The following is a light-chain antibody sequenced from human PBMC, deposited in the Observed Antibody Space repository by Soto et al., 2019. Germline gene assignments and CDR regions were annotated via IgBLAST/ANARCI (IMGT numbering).Light chain of an antibody. CDR2: AAS. CDR3: QHSYSTPYT. J-gene: IGKJ2*01. Sequence: DIQMTQSPSSLSASVGDRVTITCRASQSISSSLNWYQQKPGKAPKLLLDAASSLQSGVPSRFSGSGSGTDFTLTISSLQPEDFGTYYCQHSYSTPYTFGQVTKLEIK. V-gene: IGKV1-39*01. CDR1: QSISSS.